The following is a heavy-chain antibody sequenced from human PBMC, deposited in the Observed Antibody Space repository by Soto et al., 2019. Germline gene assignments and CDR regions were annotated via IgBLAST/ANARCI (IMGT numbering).Heavy chain of an antibody. CDR3: AKRSPYSSGWYSPIFDY. CDR1: GFSFSDYA. J-gene: IGHJ4*02. CDR2: ISESGGST. Sequence: LRLSCAASGFSFSDYAMSWVRQSPGKGLEWVSVISESGGSTHYADSVRGRFTVSRDNSKNSLSLRMNSLRDEDTAVYFCAKRSPYSSGWYSPIFDYWGQGALVTVSS. V-gene: IGHV3-23*01. D-gene: IGHD6-13*01.